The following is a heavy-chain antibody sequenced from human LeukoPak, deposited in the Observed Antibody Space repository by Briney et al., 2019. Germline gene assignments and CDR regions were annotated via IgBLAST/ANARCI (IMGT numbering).Heavy chain of an antibody. CDR1: GFTFDDYA. V-gene: IGHV3-9*01. J-gene: IGHJ4*02. CDR2: ISWNSGTI. D-gene: IGHD6-13*01. CDR3: AKIARISSSWYYFDY. Sequence: GGSLRLSCAASGFTFDDYAMHWVRQAPGKGLEWVSGISWNSGTIYYADSVKGRFTISRDDAKNSLYLQMHSLRAEDTALYYCAKIARISSSWYYFDYWGQGTLVTVSS.